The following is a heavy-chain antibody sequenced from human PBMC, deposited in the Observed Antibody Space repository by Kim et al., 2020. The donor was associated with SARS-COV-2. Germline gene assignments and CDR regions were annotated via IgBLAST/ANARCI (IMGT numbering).Heavy chain of an antibody. V-gene: IGHV3-11*04. CDR1: GFTFSDYY. CDR2: ISSSGSTI. J-gene: IGHJ4*02. CDR3: ATVALNVDTASTGSGPFDY. Sequence: GGSLRLSCAASGFTFSDYYMSWIRQAPGKGLEWVSYISSSGSTIYYADSVKGRFTISRDNAKNSLYLQMNSLRAEDTAVYYCATVALNVDTASTGSGPFDYWGQGTLVTVSS. D-gene: IGHD5-18*01.